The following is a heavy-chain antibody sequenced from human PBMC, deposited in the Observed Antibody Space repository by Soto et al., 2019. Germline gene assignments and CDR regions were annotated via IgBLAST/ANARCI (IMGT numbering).Heavy chain of an antibody. Sequence: PSETLSLTCSVSGGSVSSGGSSWSWIRQPPGKGREWIGFISPSGSPDYNPSLKSRVTISVDRSKNQISLELSSVTAADTAVYYCTRGVLAWGPGTLVTVS. CDR2: ISPSGSP. D-gene: IGHD2-8*01. J-gene: IGHJ4*02. V-gene: IGHV4-30-2*01. CDR1: GGSVSSGGSS. CDR3: TRGVLA.